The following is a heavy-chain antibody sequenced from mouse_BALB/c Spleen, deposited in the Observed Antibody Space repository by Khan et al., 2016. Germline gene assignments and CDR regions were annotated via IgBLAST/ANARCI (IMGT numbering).Heavy chain of an antibody. J-gene: IGHJ4*01. CDR2: IDPANGNT. CDR1: GFNIKDTY. CDR3: ARGTGHYCAMDY. Sequence: VQLKQSGAELVKPGASVKLSCTASGFNIKDTYMHWVKQRPEQGLEWIGRIDPANGNTKYDPKFQGKATITADTSSNTAYLQLSSLTSEDTAVYYCARGTGHYCAMDYWGQGTSVTVSS. V-gene: IGHV14-3*02. D-gene: IGHD4-1*01.